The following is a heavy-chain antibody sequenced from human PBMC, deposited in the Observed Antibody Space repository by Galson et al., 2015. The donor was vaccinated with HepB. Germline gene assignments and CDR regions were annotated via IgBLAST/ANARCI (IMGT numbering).Heavy chain of an antibody. CDR3: ARGGYYDSSGFYYYYYMDV. J-gene: IGHJ6*03. Sequence: QVQLQESGPGLVKPSQPLSLPCTVPGGSISSDSYYRTWIRPPAGQGLEWIGRIYTSGSTNYNPSLKSRVTMSVDTSKNQFSLKLSSVTAADTAVYYCARGGYYDSSGFYYYYYMDVWGKGTTVTVSS. CDR1: GGSISSDSYY. V-gene: IGHV4-61*02. CDR2: IYTSGST. D-gene: IGHD3-22*01.